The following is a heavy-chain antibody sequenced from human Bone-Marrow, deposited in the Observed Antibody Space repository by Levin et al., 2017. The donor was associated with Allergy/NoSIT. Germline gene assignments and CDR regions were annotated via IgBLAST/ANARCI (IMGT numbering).Heavy chain of an antibody. J-gene: IGHJ1*01. CDR3: ARAGGEMVRGEYFQH. CDR1: GFTVSSNY. V-gene: IGHV3-53*01. Sequence: PGGSLRLSCAASGFTVSSNYMSWVRQAPGKGLEWVSVIYSGGSTYYADSVKGRFTISRDNSKNTLYLQMNSLRAEDTAVYYCARAGGEMVRGEYFQHWGQGTLVTVSS. D-gene: IGHD3-10*01. CDR2: IYSGGST.